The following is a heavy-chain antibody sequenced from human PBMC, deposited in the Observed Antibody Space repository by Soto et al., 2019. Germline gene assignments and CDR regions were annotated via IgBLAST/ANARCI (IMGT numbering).Heavy chain of an antibody. CDR1: GYTFTSYN. D-gene: IGHD6-19*01. CDR2: MNPNSGNT. CDR3: ARGEIAVDSNAAFDI. J-gene: IGHJ3*02. V-gene: IGHV1-8*01. Sequence: ASVKVSCKASGYTFTSYNVNWARQATGQGLEWMGWMNPNSGNTGYAQKFQGRVTLTRNTSISTAYMEVSSLRSEDTAVYYCARGEIAVDSNAAFDIWGQGTMVTVSS.